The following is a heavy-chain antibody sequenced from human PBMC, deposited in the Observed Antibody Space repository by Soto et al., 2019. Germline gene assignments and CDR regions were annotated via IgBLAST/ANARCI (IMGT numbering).Heavy chain of an antibody. J-gene: IGHJ6*02. CDR1: GGSIKNYY. CDR3: AGGHPVTGRDHFYGMDV. Sequence: QVQLQESGPGLVKSSETLNLTCTVSGGSIKNYYWTGIRQPPGQGLEWIGYVHHAGSSNYNPSLSGRVTMSVDTSKNKCSLRLTSVIAADAAVYYCAGGHPVTGRDHFYGMDVWGQGTTVIVSS. D-gene: IGHD2-21*02. V-gene: IGHV4-59*01. CDR2: VHHAGSS.